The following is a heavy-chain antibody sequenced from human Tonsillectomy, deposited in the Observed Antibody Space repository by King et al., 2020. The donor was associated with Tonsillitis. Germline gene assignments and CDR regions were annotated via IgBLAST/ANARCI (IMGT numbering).Heavy chain of an antibody. V-gene: IGHV3-11*06. J-gene: IGHJ2*01. D-gene: IGHD4-17*01. CDR2: ISSGSSYT. Sequence: VQLVESGGGLVKPGGSLRLSCAASGFTFSDYYMNWIRQAPGKGLEWVSYISSGSSYTNYADSVKGRFTISRDHAKNSLYLQMNSLRAEDTAVYYCARSPLGDGDYSYFDLWGRGTLVTVSS. CDR3: ARSPLGDGDYSYFDL. CDR1: GFTFSDYY.